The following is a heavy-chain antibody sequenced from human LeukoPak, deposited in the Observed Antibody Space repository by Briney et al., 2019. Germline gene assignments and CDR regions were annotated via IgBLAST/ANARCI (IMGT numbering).Heavy chain of an antibody. Sequence: SETLSLTFTVSGGSISTYYWSWIRQSPGKGLEWIGYIYYSGSTNYNPSLKSRVTISVDTSKNQFSLKLSSVTAADTAVYYCARQQIQLWFMGAFDIWGQGTMVTVSS. CDR1: GGSISTYY. J-gene: IGHJ3*02. CDR2: IYYSGST. D-gene: IGHD5-18*01. V-gene: IGHV4-59*08. CDR3: ARQQIQLWFMGAFDI.